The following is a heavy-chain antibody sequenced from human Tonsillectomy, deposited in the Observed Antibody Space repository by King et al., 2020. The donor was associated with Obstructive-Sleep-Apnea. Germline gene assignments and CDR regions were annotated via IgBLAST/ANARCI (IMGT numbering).Heavy chain of an antibody. CDR3: ARGDTMIVVVTPDAFDI. CDR1: GRSFSGYY. CDR2: INHSGST. J-gene: IGHJ3*02. D-gene: IGHD3-22*01. Sequence: VQLQQWGAGLLKPSETLSLTCAVYGRSFSGYYWSWIRQPPGKGLEWIGEINHSGSTNYNPSLKSRVTISVDTSKNQFSLKLSSVTAADTAVYYCARGDTMIVVVTPDAFDIWGRGTMVTVSS. V-gene: IGHV4-34*01.